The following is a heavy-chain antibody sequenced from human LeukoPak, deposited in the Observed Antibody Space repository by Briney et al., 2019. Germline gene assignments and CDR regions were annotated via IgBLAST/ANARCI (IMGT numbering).Heavy chain of an antibody. D-gene: IGHD6-19*01. CDR1: GGSITSNSYY. J-gene: IGHJ4*02. Sequence: SETLSLTCTVSGGSITSNSYYWGWIRQPPGKGLEWIGSIYYSGSTYYNPSLKRRVTISIDTSKNQFSLKLSSVTAADTAVYYCARDAVAIDYWGQGTLVTVSS. V-gene: IGHV4-39*07. CDR3: ARDAVAIDY. CDR2: IYYSGST.